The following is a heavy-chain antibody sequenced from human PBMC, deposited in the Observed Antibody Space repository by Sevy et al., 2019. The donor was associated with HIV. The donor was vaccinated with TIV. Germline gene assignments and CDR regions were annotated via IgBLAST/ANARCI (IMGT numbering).Heavy chain of an antibody. Sequence: ASVKVSCKASGYTFTSYDINWVRQATGQGLEWIGWMNPNSGNTGYAQKFQGRVTMTRNTSISTAYMELSSLRSEDTAVYDCASNFPIVVVPAAILEGEYYYYGMDVWGQGTTVTVSS. D-gene: IGHD2-2*02. CDR1: GYTFTSYD. CDR2: MNPNSGNT. CDR3: ASNFPIVVVPAAILEGEYYYYGMDV. V-gene: IGHV1-8*01. J-gene: IGHJ6*02.